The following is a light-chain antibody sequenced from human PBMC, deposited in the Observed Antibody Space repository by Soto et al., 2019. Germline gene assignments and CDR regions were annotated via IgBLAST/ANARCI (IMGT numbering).Light chain of an antibody. Sequence: QAVVTQAPSLTVSPGGTVTITCASSTGTVTSGYYPNWFQQKPSPAPRALIYSKSHQYSWTPARFSGSLLGGKAALTLARVQPEDDAEYYCLVFDGEAYVFGTGTQLTVL. V-gene: IGLV7-43*01. CDR3: LVFDGEAYV. CDR1: TGTVTSGYY. J-gene: IGLJ1*01. CDR2: SKS.